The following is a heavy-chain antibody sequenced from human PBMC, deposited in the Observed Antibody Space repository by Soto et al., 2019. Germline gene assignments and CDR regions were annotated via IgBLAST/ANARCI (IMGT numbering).Heavy chain of an antibody. J-gene: IGHJ4*02. CDR3: AKDQTDVTLFDY. CDR2: ISGRGVDT. CDR1: GFSFSSLA. D-gene: IGHD2-21*02. Sequence: GGSLSLSCAASGFSFSSLAMSWVRPAPGKGLEWVSSISGRGVDTLYADSVKGRFTISRDNSRNTLYLQVNSLRAEDTAVYYCAKDQTDVTLFDYWGQGTVVTVSS. V-gene: IGHV3-23*01.